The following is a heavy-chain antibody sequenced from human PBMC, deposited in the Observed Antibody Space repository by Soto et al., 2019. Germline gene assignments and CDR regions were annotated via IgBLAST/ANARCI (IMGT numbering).Heavy chain of an antibody. V-gene: IGHV3-30-3*01. D-gene: IGHD3-10*01. J-gene: IGHJ5*02. CDR2: ISYDGSNK. CDR3: ASLGTTYYYGSGSVRNWFDP. CDR1: GFTFSSYA. Sequence: QVQLVESGGGVVQPGRSLRLSCAASGFTFSSYAMHWVRQAPGTGLEWVAVISYDGSNKYYADSVKGRFTISRDNSKNTMYPQMNSLRAEDTAVYYCASLGTTYYYGSGSVRNWFDPWGQGTLVTVSS.